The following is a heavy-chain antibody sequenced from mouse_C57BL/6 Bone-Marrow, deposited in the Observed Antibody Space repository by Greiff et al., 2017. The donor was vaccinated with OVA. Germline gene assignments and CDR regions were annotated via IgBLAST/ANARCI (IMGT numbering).Heavy chain of an antibody. CDR2: IRNKANGYTT. D-gene: IGHD6-1*01. CDR3: ARYERAASFAY. CDR1: GFTFTDYY. J-gene: IGHJ3*01. V-gene: IGHV7-3*01. Sequence: EVKLQESGGGLVQPGGSLSLSCAASGFTFTDYYMSWVRQPPGKALEWLGFIRNKANGYTTEYSASVKGRFTISRDNSQSILYLQMNALRAEDSATYYCARYERAASFAYWGQGTLVTVSA.